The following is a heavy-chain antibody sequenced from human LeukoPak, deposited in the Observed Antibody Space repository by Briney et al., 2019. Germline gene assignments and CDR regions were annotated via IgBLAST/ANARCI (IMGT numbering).Heavy chain of an antibody. V-gene: IGHV4-39*01. CDR1: TGSISSSSYY. D-gene: IGHD2-15*01. CDR2: IYYSGST. J-gene: IGHJ5*02. Sequence: PSETLSLTCTVSTGSISSSSYYWGWIRQPPGKGLEWIGSIYYSGSTYYNPSLKSRVTVSVDTSKNQFSLKLSSVTAADTAVYYCARLIAVGYNRFDPWGQGTLVTVSS. CDR3: ARLIAVGYNRFDP.